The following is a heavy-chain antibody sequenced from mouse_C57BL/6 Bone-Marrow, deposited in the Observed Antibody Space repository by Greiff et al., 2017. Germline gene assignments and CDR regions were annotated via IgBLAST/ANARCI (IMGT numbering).Heavy chain of an antibody. J-gene: IGHJ2*01. CDR3: KETITTVVVVDY. Sequence: QVQLQQSGAELVRPGASVTLSCKASGYTFTDYEMHWVKQTPVHGLEWIGAIDPETGGTAYNQKFKGKAILTADKSSSTAYMELRSLTSEDSAVYYCKETITTVVVVDYWGQGTTLTVSS. V-gene: IGHV1-15*01. CDR2: IDPETGGT. CDR1: GYTFTDYE. D-gene: IGHD1-1*01.